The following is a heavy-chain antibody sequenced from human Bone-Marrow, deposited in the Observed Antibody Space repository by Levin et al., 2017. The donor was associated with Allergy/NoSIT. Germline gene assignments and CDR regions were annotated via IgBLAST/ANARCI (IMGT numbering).Heavy chain of an antibody. CDR2: ISDSGGNT. D-gene: IGHD3-10*01. J-gene: IGHJ4*02. Sequence: GGSLRLSCAASGFTFNNYAMNWVRQAPGKGPEWVSAISDSGGNTYYADSVKGRFTISRDNSKNTLFLQMSSLRAEDTAVYYCAKGAGGSGRYWGQGTLVTVSS. V-gene: IGHV3-23*01. CDR3: AKGAGGSGRY. CDR1: GFTFNNYA.